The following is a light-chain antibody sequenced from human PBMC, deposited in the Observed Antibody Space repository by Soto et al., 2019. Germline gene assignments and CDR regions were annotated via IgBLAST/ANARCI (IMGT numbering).Light chain of an antibody. CDR2: WAS. J-gene: IGKJ1*01. Sequence: DIVMTQSPDSLAVSLGERATINCKSSQSVLYSSNNKNYLAWYQQKPGQPPKLLIYWASTREFGVPGRFSGSGSGTDFTVTISSLQAEDVAVYYCQQHHSPPKTFGQGTKVEIK. CDR1: QSVLYSSNNKNY. V-gene: IGKV4-1*01. CDR3: QQHHSPPKT.